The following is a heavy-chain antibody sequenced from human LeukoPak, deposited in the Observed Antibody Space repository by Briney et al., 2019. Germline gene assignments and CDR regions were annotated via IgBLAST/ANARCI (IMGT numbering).Heavy chain of an antibody. V-gene: IGHV3-23*01. CDR1: GFTFSTYA. CDR3: ARGSIFDY. CDR2: VSGSGDNT. J-gene: IGHJ4*02. Sequence: PGGSLRLSCAASGFTFSTYAMSWVRQAPGMGPEWVSSVSGSGDNTYYADSVKGRFIISRDNSKNTLYLQMSNLRAEDTAIYSCARGSIFDYWGQGTLVTVSS.